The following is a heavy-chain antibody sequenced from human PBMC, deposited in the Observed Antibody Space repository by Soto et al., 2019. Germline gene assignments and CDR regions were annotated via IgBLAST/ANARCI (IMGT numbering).Heavy chain of an antibody. CDR3: ARSGVMGYYYGMDV. CDR2: INPNSGGT. V-gene: IGHV1-2*04. J-gene: IGHJ6*02. CDR1: VYTFTGYY. D-gene: IGHD1-26*01. Sequence: ASVKVSCKASVYTFTGYYMHWVRQAPGQGLEWMGWINPNSGGTNYAQKFQGWVAMTRDTSISTAYMELSRLRSDDTAVYYCARSGVMGYYYGMDVWGQGTTVTVSS.